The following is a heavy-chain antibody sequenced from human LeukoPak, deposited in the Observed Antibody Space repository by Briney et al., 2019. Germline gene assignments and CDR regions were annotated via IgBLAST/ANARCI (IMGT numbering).Heavy chain of an antibody. CDR3: ASWPVGWYGEDS. J-gene: IGHJ4*02. V-gene: IGHV3-53*01. D-gene: IGHD6-19*01. Sequence: GSLRLSCAATGLSVSSNFMSWVRQAPGKGLGWVSVIYGGGSTYYADSVKGRFTISRDTPKNTLYLQMNSLRVEDTAVYYCASWPVGWYGEDSWGQGTLVTVSS. CDR2: IYGGGST. CDR1: GLSVSSNF.